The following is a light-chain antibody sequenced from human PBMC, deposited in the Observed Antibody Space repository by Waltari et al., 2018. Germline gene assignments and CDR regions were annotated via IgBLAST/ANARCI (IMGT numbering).Light chain of an antibody. CDR1: QSFLYSSNNRKY. Sequence: DIVLTQSPDSLAVSLGERVTFNCKSSQSFLYSSNNRKYLAWYQQRAGQSPKLLIYGASTRDMGVPGRFRGSGLGTAFTLTISSLQAEDVAIYYCQQYFTTPYTFGRGTKLEIK. CDR3: QQYFTTPYT. V-gene: IGKV4-1*01. CDR2: GAS. J-gene: IGKJ2*01.